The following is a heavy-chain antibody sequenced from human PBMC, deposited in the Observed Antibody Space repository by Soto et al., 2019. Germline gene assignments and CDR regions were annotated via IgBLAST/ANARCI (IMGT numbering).Heavy chain of an antibody. CDR2: IDYSGTT. J-gene: IGHJ4*02. CDR1: RASISTTNYY. V-gene: IGHV4-39*01. Sequence: QLQMQESGPGLVKPSETLSLTCSVSRASISTTNYYWAWVRQTPEKGLEWIGSIDYSGTTYYKSSLKSRASISIDTSNNQFSLKVYSMTAADTAVYYCTRHMCTRGPCYFDYWGQGTLVTVSS. CDR3: TRHMCTRGPCYFDY. D-gene: IGHD2-8*02.